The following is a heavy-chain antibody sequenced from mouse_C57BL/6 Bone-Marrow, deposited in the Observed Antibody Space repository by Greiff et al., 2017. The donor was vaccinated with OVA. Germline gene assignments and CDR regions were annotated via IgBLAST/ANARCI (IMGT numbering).Heavy chain of an antibody. CDR2: IYPGSGST. CDR1: GYTFTSYW. CDR3: ARGYFDV. V-gene: IGHV1-55*01. J-gene: IGHJ1*03. Sequence: QVQLQQSGAELVKPGASVKMSCKASGYTFTSYWITWVKQRPGQGLEWIGDIYPGSGSTNYNEKFKSKATLTVDKSSSTAYMQLSSLTSEDSAVYYCARGYFDVWGTGTTVTVSS.